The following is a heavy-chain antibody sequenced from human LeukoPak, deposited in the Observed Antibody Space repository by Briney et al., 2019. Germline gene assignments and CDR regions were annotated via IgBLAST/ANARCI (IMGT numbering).Heavy chain of an antibody. CDR1: GFTFSSYW. CDR3: ARDFFTGYDSSGYYYPSDY. J-gene: IGHJ4*02. D-gene: IGHD3-22*01. V-gene: IGHV3-7*01. CDR2: IKQDGSEE. Sequence: PGGSLRLSCAASGFTFSSYWMSWVRQAPGKGLEWVANIKQDGSEEYYVDSVKGRFTISRDNAKNSLYLQMNSLRAEDTAVYYCARDFFTGYDSSGYYYPSDYWGQGTLVTVSS.